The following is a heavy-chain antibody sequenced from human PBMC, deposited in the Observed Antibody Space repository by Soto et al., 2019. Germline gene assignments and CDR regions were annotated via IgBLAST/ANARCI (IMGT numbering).Heavy chain of an antibody. CDR3: ARAGSPFDSDSSGYWGFDH. J-gene: IGHJ4*02. Sequence: GGSLRLSCAASGFTFNTYAMSWVRQAPGKGLEWVSAISGSGGSTYYADSVKGRFTISRDNSKNTLYLQMNSLRAEDTAVYYCARAGSPFDSDSSGYWGFDHRGQGTLVIVSS. CDR2: ISGSGGST. V-gene: IGHV3-23*01. CDR1: GFTFNTYA. D-gene: IGHD3-22*01.